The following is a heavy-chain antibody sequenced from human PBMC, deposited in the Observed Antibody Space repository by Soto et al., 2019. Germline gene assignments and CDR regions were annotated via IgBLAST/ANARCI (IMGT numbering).Heavy chain of an antibody. CDR1: GYTFTSYD. J-gene: IGHJ4*02. Sequence: QVQLVQSGAEVRKPGASVKVSCEASGYTFTSYDIYWVRQATGQGLEWMGWMNPNTGNSGYAQKFQGRVTMTSDTSKSTAHMEVSSRISEDTAVYYCARRAETNGWNGFGADKYYFDVWGQGTLVTVSS. V-gene: IGHV1-8*01. CDR3: ARRAETNGWNGFGADKYYFDV. D-gene: IGHD1-1*01. CDR2: MNPNTGNS.